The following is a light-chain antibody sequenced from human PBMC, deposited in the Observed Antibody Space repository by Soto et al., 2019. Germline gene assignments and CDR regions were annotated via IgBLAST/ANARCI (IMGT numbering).Light chain of an antibody. CDR3: QHYGHALWA. CDR1: QSVTSNY. J-gene: IGKJ1*01. CDR2: GAS. V-gene: IGKV3-20*01. Sequence: VLTQSPGTLSLSPGERATLSCRASQSVTSNYLAWYQQKPGQSPRLLMSGASKRATGVPDRFSGSGSGTDCTLTISRLEPEDVAVYYCQHYGHALWALGQGTKVDIK.